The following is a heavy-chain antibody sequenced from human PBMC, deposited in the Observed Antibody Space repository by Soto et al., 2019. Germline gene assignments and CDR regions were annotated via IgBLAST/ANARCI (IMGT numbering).Heavy chain of an antibody. CDR2: IIPIFGTA. D-gene: IGHD3-10*01. Sequence: SVQVSCKASGGTFSSYAISWVRQAPGQGLEWMGGIIPIFGTANYAQKFQGRVTITADESTSTAYMELSSLRSEDTAVYYCARGSGYYGSGSYRYYYGMDVWGQGTTVTVSS. J-gene: IGHJ6*02. CDR3: ARGSGYYGSGSYRYYYGMDV. CDR1: GGTFSSYA. V-gene: IGHV1-69*13.